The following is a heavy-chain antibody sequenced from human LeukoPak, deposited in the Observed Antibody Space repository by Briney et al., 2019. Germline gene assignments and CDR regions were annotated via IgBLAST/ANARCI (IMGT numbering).Heavy chain of an antibody. D-gene: IGHD3-22*01. CDR1: GFLFSNYV. CDR2: ISGSGSTT. CDR3: AKDDSSGSQPLGVDY. V-gene: IGHV3-23*01. J-gene: IGHJ4*02. Sequence: GGSLILYCAASGFLFSNYVMNRVRQAPGKGLEWVSGISGSGSTTYYADSVKGRFTISRDNSKNTVYLQMNSRRAEDTAVYYCAKDDSSGSQPLGVDYWGQGTLVTVSS.